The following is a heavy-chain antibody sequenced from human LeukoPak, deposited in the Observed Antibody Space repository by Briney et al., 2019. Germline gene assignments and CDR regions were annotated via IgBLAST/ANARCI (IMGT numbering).Heavy chain of an antibody. CDR2: IKQDGSKK. CDR3: VSGRYYFDY. V-gene: IGHV3-7*03. D-gene: IGHD1-14*01. CDR1: GFPFSSYW. J-gene: IGHJ4*02. Sequence: GGSLRLSCVASGFPFSSYWMTWVRQAPGKGLEWVANIKQDGSKKSYVDSVKGRFTISRDNAKNSLYLQMNSLRAEDTAVYYCVSGRYYFDYWGQGTLVTVSS.